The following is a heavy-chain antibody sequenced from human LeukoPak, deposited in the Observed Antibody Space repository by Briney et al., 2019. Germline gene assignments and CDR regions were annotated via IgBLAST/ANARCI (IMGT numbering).Heavy chain of an antibody. CDR2: TYYRSKWYN. J-gene: IGHJ4*02. Sequence: SQTLSLTCAISGDTVSSNNGAWNWIRQSPSRGLEWLGRTYYRSKWYNDYAGSLISRITISPDTSKNQFSLQLYSVTPEDTAVYYCARDVGTTGWHTFDYWGQGTLVTVSS. CDR1: GDTVSSNNGA. CDR3: ARDVGTTGWHTFDY. V-gene: IGHV6-1*01. D-gene: IGHD3-9*01.